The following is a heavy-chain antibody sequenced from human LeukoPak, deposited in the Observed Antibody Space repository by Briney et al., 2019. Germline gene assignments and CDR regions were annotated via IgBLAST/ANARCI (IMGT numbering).Heavy chain of an antibody. CDR2: ISYDGSNK. Sequence: GGSLRLSCAASGFTFNNYGMHWVRQAPGKGLEWVAVISYDGSNKYYADSVKGRFTISRDNSKNTLYLQMNSLRAEDTAVYYCAKDPGLHHPYYYYMDVWGKGTTVTVSS. CDR3: AKDPGLHHPYYYYMDV. CDR1: GFTFNNYG. D-gene: IGHD4-11*01. J-gene: IGHJ6*03. V-gene: IGHV3-30*18.